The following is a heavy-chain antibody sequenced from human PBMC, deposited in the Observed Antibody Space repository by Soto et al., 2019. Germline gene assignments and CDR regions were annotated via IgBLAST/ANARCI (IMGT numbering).Heavy chain of an antibody. CDR3: AHIFGYFDIGWFDP. Sequence: SGPTLVKPTQTLTLTCTFSGFSLSTSGVGVGWIRQPPGKALEWLALIYWDDDKRYSPSLKSRLTITKDTSKNQVVLTMTNMDPVDTATYYCAHIFGYFDIGWFDPWGQGTLVTVSS. D-gene: IGHD3-9*01. CDR2: IYWDDDK. CDR1: GFSLSTSGVG. J-gene: IGHJ5*02. V-gene: IGHV2-5*02.